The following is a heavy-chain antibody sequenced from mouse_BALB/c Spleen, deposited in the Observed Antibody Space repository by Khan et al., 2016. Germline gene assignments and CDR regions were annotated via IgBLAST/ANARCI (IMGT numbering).Heavy chain of an antibody. CDR1: GFNIKDTY. CDR2: IDPASGHT. J-gene: IGHJ2*01. D-gene: IGHD4-1*01. CDR3: APLTGTFDY. V-gene: IGHV14-3*02. Sequence: VQLQQSGAELVKPGASVKLSCTASGFNIKDTYIHWVKQRPEQGLEWIGRIDPASGHTQYYPNFQGKATITADTSSNTAYLHLSSLASEDTAVYYCAPLTGTFDYWGQGTTLTVSS.